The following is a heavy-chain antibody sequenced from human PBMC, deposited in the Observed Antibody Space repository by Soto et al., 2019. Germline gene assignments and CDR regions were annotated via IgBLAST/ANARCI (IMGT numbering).Heavy chain of an antibody. CDR1: GFTFSGYW. D-gene: IGHD3-16*01. CDR2: IKGDGSEK. J-gene: IGHJ4*02. Sequence: EVQLVESGGGLVQPGGSLRLSCAASGFTFSGYWMTWVRQAPGKGLEWVANIKGDGSEKNYVDSVKGRFTISRDNAKNSLYLQMNSLRAEDTAVYYCARGGSESDYWGQGTLVTVSS. CDR3: ARGGSESDY. V-gene: IGHV3-7*01.